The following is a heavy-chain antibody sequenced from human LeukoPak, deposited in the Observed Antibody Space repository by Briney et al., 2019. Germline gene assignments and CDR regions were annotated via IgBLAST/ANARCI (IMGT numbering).Heavy chain of an antibody. V-gene: IGHV1-3*01. D-gene: IGHD6-13*01. Sequence: ASVKVSCKASGYTFTSYAMHWVRQAPGQRLEWMGWINAGNGNTKYSQKFQGRVTITRDTSASTAYMELSSLRSEDTAAYYCATGIAAAGRGVAFDIWGQGTMVTVSS. CDR1: GYTFTSYA. CDR2: INAGNGNT. CDR3: ATGIAAAGRGVAFDI. J-gene: IGHJ3*02.